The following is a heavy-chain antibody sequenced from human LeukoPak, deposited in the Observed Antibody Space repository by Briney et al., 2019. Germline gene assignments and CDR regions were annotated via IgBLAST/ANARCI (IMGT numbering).Heavy chain of an antibody. V-gene: IGHV4-38-2*02. CDR2: IYHSGST. CDR3: ARAANRVPQD. J-gene: IGHJ4*02. Sequence: SETLSLTCTVSGYSISNGYYWGWIRQPPGKGLEWIGSIYHSGSTYYNPSLKSRVTISVDTSKNQFSLKLSSVTAADTAVYYCARAANRVPQDWGQGTLVTVSS. D-gene: IGHD1-14*01. CDR1: GYSISNGYY.